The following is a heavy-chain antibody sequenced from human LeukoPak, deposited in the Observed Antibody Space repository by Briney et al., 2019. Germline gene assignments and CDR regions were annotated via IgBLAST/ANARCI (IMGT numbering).Heavy chain of an antibody. Sequence: ASVKVSCKASGYTFSNYGMSWVRQAPGQGLEWMGWINADSGNTNYAEKLQGRVTMTTDTSTSTAYMELRSLRDDDTAVYYCARDEGATRSGEGFDIWGQGTIVTVSS. D-gene: IGHD1-26*01. CDR1: GYTFSNYG. V-gene: IGHV1-18*01. CDR3: ARDEGATRSGEGFDI. J-gene: IGHJ3*02. CDR2: INADSGNT.